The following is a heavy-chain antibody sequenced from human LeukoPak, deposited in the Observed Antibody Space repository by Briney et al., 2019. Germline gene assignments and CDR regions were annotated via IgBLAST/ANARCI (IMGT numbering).Heavy chain of an antibody. CDR2: ISAYNGNT. CDR1: SYTFTSYG. V-gene: IGHV1-18*01. D-gene: IGHD6-19*01. Sequence: ASVKVSCKASSYTFTSYGISWVRQAPGQGLEWMGWISAYNGNTNYAQKLQGRVTMTTDTSTSTAYMELRSLRSDDTAVYYCARDSLAPRIAVAGTGYWGQGTLVTVSS. CDR3: ARDSLAPRIAVAGTGY. J-gene: IGHJ4*02.